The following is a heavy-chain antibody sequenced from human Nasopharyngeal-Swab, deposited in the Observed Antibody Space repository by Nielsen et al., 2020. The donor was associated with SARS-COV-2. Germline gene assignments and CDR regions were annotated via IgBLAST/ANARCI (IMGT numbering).Heavy chain of an antibody. D-gene: IGHD6-13*01. CDR3: AREGSSWYKFDY. J-gene: IGHJ4*02. CDR1: GGSISSGSYY. V-gene: IGHV4-61*02. Sequence: LTLSCTVSGGSISSGSYYWSWIRQPAGKGLEWIGRIYTSGSTNYNPSLKSRVTISVDTSKNQFSLKLSSVTAADTAVYYCAREGSSWYKFDYWGQGTLVTVSS. CDR2: IYTSGST.